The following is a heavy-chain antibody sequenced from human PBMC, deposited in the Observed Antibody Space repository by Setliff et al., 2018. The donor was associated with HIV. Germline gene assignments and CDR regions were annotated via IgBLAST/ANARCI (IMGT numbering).Heavy chain of an antibody. CDR1: RFDFNNYW. Sequence: PGGSLRLSCAASRFDFNNYWMCWVRQAPGKGLEWVASISPDGSEKSLVDSVMGRFTISRDNAKNSLFLQMNSLRVDDTALYYCASLAGWGQGTLVTVSS. CDR3: ASLAG. J-gene: IGHJ4*02. V-gene: IGHV3-7*03. CDR2: ISPDGSEK.